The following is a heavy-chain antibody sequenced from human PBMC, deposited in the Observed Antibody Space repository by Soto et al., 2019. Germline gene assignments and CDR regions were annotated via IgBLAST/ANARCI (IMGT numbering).Heavy chain of an antibody. CDR1: GYTFTGYY. Sequence: QVQLVQSGAEVKKPGASVKVSCKASGYTFTGYYMHWVRQAPGQGLEWMGWINPNSGGTNYAQKVQGWVTMTRDTSISTAYMELSRLRSDDTAVYYCARGGTVTTLVDWFDPWGQGTLVTVSS. D-gene: IGHD4-17*01. J-gene: IGHJ5*02. CDR3: ARGGTVTTLVDWFDP. V-gene: IGHV1-2*04. CDR2: INPNSGGT.